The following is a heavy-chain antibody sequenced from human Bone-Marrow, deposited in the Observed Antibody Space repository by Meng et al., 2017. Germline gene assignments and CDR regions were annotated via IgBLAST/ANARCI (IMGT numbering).Heavy chain of an antibody. CDR3: ANLLEG. CDR2: INSDGSIT. J-gene: IGHJ4*02. V-gene: IGHV3-74*01. Sequence: GESLKISCATSGFTFSSLWMHWVRQPAGKGLVWDSRINSDGSITTYADSVKGRFTISRDNAKNILYLEMNSLRAEDTAVYYCANLLEGWGQGTLVTVSS. CDR1: GFTFSSLW.